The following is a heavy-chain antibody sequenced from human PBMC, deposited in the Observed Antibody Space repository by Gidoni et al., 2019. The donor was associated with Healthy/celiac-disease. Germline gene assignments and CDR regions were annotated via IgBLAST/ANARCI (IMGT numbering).Heavy chain of an antibody. CDR2: LSYDGSNT. V-gene: IGHV3-30*18. D-gene: IGHD3-3*01. Sequence: QVQLVESGGGVVQPGRYVRLSCAAAGFTFSRYGMTWVRQAPGQGLEWVAVLSYDGSNTYYADSVKGRFIISRNNSNNTLDLKMNSLRAEDTAVYYCAKDHVRSGVVIRGYYYYYGMDVWGQGTTVTVSS. CDR3: AKDHVRSGVVIRGYYYYYGMDV. CDR1: GFTFSRYG. J-gene: IGHJ6*02.